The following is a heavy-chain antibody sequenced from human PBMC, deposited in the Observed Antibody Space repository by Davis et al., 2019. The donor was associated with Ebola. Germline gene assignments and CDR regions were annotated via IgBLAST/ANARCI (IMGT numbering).Heavy chain of an antibody. V-gene: IGHV3-64*04. CDR3: ARGVIAARRTHGYSSGWYPFDY. CDR1: GFTFSSYA. Sequence: PGGSLRLSCAASGFTFSSYAMHWVRQAPGKGLEYVSAISSNGGSTYYADSVKGRFTISRDNSKNTLYLQMNSLRAEDTAVYYCARGVIAARRTHGYSSGWYPFDYWGQGTLVTVSS. D-gene: IGHD6-19*01. CDR2: ISSNGGST. J-gene: IGHJ4*02.